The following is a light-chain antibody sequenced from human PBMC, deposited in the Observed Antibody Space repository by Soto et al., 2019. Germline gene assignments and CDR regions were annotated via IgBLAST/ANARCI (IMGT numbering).Light chain of an antibody. V-gene: IGKV3-20*01. CDR1: HSVSSN. CDR3: QQYGSSPRT. CDR2: GAS. J-gene: IGKJ1*01. Sequence: EIVLTQSPATLSVSPGERATLSCRASHSVSSNLAWYQQRPGQAPRLLISGASTRATGIPARFSGSGSGTDFTLTISRLEPEDFAVYYCQQYGSSPRTFGQGTKVDNK.